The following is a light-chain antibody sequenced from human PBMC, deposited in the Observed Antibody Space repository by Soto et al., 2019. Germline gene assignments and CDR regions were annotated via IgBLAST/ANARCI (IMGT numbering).Light chain of an antibody. J-gene: IGLJ1*01. CDR1: SSDVGGYNY. CDR3: SSYTRSSTGYV. V-gene: IGLV2-14*01. Sequence: QSALTQPASVSGSPGQSITISCTGTSSDVGGYNYVSWYKQHPGKAPKLMIYDVSNRPAGISNRFSCSKSGNTASLTISGLQAEDEADYDCSSYTRSSTGYVFGTGTKVTVL. CDR2: DVS.